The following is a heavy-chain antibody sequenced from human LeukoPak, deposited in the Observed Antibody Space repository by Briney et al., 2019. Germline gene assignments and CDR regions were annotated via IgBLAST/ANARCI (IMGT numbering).Heavy chain of an antibody. Sequence: ASVKVSCKVSGYTLTELSMHWVRQAPGKGLEWMGGFDPEDGETIYAQKLQGRVTMTTDTSTSTAYMELRSLRSDDTAVYYCARAGYDLLTLAPDPANDYWGQGTLVTVSS. CDR2: FDPEDGET. CDR1: GYTLTELS. J-gene: IGHJ4*02. V-gene: IGHV1-24*01. CDR3: ARAGYDLLTLAPDPANDY. D-gene: IGHD3-9*01.